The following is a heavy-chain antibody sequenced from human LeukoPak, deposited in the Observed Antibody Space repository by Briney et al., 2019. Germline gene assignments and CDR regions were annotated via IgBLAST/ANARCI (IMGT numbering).Heavy chain of an antibody. CDR2: ISSSGSTI. D-gene: IGHD1-7*01. CDR3: ARDSGGITGTSDVSSEEYYYYYYGMDV. J-gene: IGHJ6*02. CDR1: GFTFSDYY. V-gene: IGHV3-11*04. Sequence: PGGSLRLSCAASGFTFSDYYMSWIRQAPGKGLEWVSYISSSGSTIYYADSVKGRFTISRDNAKNSLYLQMNSLRAEDTAVYYCARDSGGITGTSDVSSEEYYYYYYGMDVWGQGTTVTVSS.